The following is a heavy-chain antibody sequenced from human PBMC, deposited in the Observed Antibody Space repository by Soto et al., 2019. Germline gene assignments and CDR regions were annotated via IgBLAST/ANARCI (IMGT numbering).Heavy chain of an antibody. CDR1: GFTFDDYA. V-gene: IGHV3-9*01. CDR2: ISWNSGSI. CDR3: AKDGAAGIPPCYYYMDV. J-gene: IGHJ6*03. D-gene: IGHD6-13*01. Sequence: SLRLSCAASGFTFDDYAMHWVRQAPGKGLEWVSGISWNSGSIGYADSVKGRFTISRDNAKNSLYLQMNSLRAEDTALYYCAKDGAAGIPPCYYYMDVWGKGTTVTVSS.